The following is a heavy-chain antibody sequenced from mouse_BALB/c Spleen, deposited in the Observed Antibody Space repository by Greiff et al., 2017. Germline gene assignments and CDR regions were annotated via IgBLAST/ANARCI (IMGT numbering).Heavy chain of an antibody. CDR2: IWAGGST. D-gene: IGHD2-12*01. CDR1: GFSLTSYG. Sequence: VKLMESGPGLVAPSQSLSITCTVSGFSLTSYGVHWVRQPPGKGLEWLGVIWAGGSTNYNSALMSRLSISKDNSKSQVFLKMNSLQTDDTAMYYCARALLRRENAMDYWGQGTSVTVSS. J-gene: IGHJ4*01. V-gene: IGHV2-9*02. CDR3: ARALLRRENAMDY.